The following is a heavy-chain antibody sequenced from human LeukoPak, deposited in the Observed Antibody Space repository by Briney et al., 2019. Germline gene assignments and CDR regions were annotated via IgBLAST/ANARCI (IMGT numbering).Heavy chain of an antibody. Sequence: PSETLSLTCAVSGYSISSGYYWGWIRQPPGKGLDGIGSIYHSGSTYYNPSLKSRVTLSVDTSKNQFSLKLSSVTAADTAVYYCARLHSIAISGAFDIWGQGTMVTVSS. CDR3: ARLHSIAISGAFDI. V-gene: IGHV4-38-2*01. J-gene: IGHJ3*02. CDR1: GYSISSGYY. D-gene: IGHD2/OR15-2a*01. CDR2: IYHSGST.